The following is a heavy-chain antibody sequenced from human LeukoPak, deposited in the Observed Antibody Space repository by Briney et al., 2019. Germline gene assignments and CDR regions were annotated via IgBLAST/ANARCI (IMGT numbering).Heavy chain of an antibody. Sequence: SGGSLRLSCTASVLTLDDYAMHWVRQAPGKGLEWVSLISWDGGSTYYADSVKGRFTISRDNSKNSLYLQMNSLRAEDTALYYCAKDIGEYCSSTSCSLEDWGQGTLVTVSS. D-gene: IGHD2-2*01. CDR1: VLTLDDYA. CDR2: ISWDGGST. CDR3: AKDIGEYCSSTSCSLED. V-gene: IGHV3-43D*04. J-gene: IGHJ4*02.